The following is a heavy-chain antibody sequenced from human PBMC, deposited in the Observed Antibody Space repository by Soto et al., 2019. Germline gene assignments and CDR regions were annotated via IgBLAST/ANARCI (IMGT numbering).Heavy chain of an antibody. J-gene: IGHJ4*02. Sequence: ASVKVSCKVSGYTLTELSMHWVRQAPGKGLEWMGGFDPEDGETIYAQKFQGRVTMTEDTSTDTAYMELSSLRSEDTAVYYCATGPQDSGSYGGFLSYWGQGTLVTVSS. CDR2: FDPEDGET. D-gene: IGHD1-26*01. V-gene: IGHV1-24*01. CDR1: GYTLTELS. CDR3: ATGPQDSGSYGGFLSY.